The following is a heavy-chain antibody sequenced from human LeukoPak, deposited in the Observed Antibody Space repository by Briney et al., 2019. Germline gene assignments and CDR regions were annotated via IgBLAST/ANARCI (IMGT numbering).Heavy chain of an antibody. CDR3: GSGLDYYDSSGYGNDAFDI. CDR1: GGTFSSYV. CDR2: IIPIFGTA. D-gene: IGHD3-22*01. J-gene: IGHJ3*02. V-gene: IGHV1-69*05. Sequence: SVKVSCKASGGTFSSYVINWVRQAPGQELEWMGGIIPIFGTANYAQKFQGRVTIPTDESTSTAYMELSSLRSEDTAVYYCGSGLDYYDSSGYGNDAFDIWGEGTMVSVFS.